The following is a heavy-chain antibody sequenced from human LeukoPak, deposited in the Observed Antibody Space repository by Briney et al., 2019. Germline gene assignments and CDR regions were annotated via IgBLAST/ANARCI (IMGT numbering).Heavy chain of an antibody. Sequence: PGGSLRLSCAASGFTFSDYYMSWIRQAPGKGLEWVSYISSSGSTIYYADSVKGRFTISRDNAKNSLYLQMNSLRAEDTAVYYCARAQPTYYYDSSGYLSSHYYYMDVWGKGTTVTVSS. D-gene: IGHD3-22*01. CDR1: GFTFSDYY. V-gene: IGHV3-11*01. J-gene: IGHJ6*03. CDR3: ARAQPTYYYDSSGYLSSHYYYMDV. CDR2: ISSSGSTI.